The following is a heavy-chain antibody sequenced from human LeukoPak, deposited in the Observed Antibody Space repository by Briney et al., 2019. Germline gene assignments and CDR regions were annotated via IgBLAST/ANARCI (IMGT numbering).Heavy chain of an antibody. V-gene: IGHV3-11*06. Sequence: GGSLRLSCAASGFTFSDYYMSWIRQAPGKGLEWVSYISSSNIYTEYADSVKGRFTISRDNSKNTLYLQMGSLRAEDMAVYYCAREGQQWLVHAFDIWGQGTMVTVSS. J-gene: IGHJ3*02. CDR2: ISSSNIYT. D-gene: IGHD6-19*01. CDR3: AREGQQWLVHAFDI. CDR1: GFTFSDYY.